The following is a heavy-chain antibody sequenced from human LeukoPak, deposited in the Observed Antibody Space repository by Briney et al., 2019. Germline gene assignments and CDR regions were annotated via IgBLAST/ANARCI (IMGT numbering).Heavy chain of an antibody. Sequence: PSETLFLTCTVSGGSISSGSYYWSWIRQPAGKGLEWIGHIYTSGSTNYNPSLKSRVTISVDTSENQFSLELSSVTAADTAVYYCAREAYLVAIDYWGQGTLVTVSS. CDR3: AREAYLVAIDY. CDR2: IYTSGST. J-gene: IGHJ4*02. D-gene: IGHD5-12*01. CDR1: GGSISSGSYY. V-gene: IGHV4-61*09.